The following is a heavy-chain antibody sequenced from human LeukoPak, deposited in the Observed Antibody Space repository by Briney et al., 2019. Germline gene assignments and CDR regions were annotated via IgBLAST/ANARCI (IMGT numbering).Heavy chain of an antibody. CDR3: ARGGARYYYDSSASPDY. V-gene: IGHV1-18*01. CDR2: ISAYNGNT. J-gene: IGHJ4*02. Sequence: ASVKVSCKASGYTFTSYGISWVRQAPGQGREWMGWISAYNGNTNYAQKLQGRVTMTTDTSTSTAYMELRSLRSDDTAVYYCARGGARYYYDSSASPDYWGQGTLVTVSS. D-gene: IGHD3-22*01. CDR1: GYTFTSYG.